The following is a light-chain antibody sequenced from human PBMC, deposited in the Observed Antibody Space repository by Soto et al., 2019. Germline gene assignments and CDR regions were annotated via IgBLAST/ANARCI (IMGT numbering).Light chain of an antibody. CDR2: RNN. Sequence: QSVLTQPPSASGTPGQGVTISCSGSTSNIGSNYVYWYQQLPGTAPKLLIYRNNQRPSWVPDRFSGSKSGTSASLAISWLRSDDDADYFCSTLDDSLNGFEVFGSGTKVTVL. CDR3: STLDDSLNGFEV. V-gene: IGLV1-47*01. CDR1: TSNIGSNY. J-gene: IGLJ1*01.